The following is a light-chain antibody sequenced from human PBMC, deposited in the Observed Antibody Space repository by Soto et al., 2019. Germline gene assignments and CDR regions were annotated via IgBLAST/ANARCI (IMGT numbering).Light chain of an antibody. CDR1: QSISSW. J-gene: IGKJ1*01. CDR2: KAS. Sequence: DIQMTQSPSILSASVGDRVTITCRASQSISSWLAWYQQKPGKAPNLMIHKASHLESGVPSRFSGSGSGTECTLTISRLDPEDFAVYYCHQYDNSPWTLGQGTKVDIK. V-gene: IGKV1-5*03. CDR3: HQYDNSPWT.